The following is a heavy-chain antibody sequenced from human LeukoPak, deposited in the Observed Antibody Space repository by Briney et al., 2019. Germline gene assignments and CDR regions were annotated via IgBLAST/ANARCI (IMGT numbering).Heavy chain of an antibody. J-gene: IGHJ4*02. CDR3: ARLGYYGSGSYRLSDY. CDR2: INHSGST. D-gene: IGHD3-10*01. Sequence: SETLSLTCAVYGGSFSGYYWSRIRQPPGKGLEWIGEINHSGSTNYNPSLKSRVTISVDTSKNQFSLKLSSVTAADTAVYYCARLGYYGSGSYRLSDYWGQGTLVTVSS. V-gene: IGHV4-34*01. CDR1: GGSFSGYY.